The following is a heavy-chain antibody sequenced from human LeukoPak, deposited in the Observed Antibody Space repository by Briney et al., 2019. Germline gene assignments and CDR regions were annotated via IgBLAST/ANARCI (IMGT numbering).Heavy chain of an antibody. V-gene: IGHV3-23*01. CDR2: ISASGGNT. CDR1: GFTFSSYA. Sequence: GGSLRPSCAGSGFTFSSYAMTWVRQAPGKGLEWVSLISASGGNTHYADSVKGRFTISKDNSKNTLSLQMNSLRAEDTAVYYCAKDVRVGGGGMDVWGQGTPVTVSS. CDR3: AKDVRVGGGGMDV. J-gene: IGHJ6*02. D-gene: IGHD1-26*01.